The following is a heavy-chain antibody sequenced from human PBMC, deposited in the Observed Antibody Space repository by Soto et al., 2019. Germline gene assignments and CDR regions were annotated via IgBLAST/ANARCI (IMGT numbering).Heavy chain of an antibody. D-gene: IGHD1-26*01. CDR1: GFTFSIYG. V-gene: IGHV3-30*18. CDR3: AKDVVVGATTGLGDYYFYYGMDV. CDR2: ISYDGSNK. J-gene: IGHJ6*02. Sequence: PGGSLRLSCAASGFTFSIYGMHWVRDAPGKGLEWVAVISYDGSNKYYADSVKGRFTISRDNSKNTLYLQMNSLRAEDTAVYYCAKDVVVGATTGLGDYYFYYGMDVWGQGATVTVSS.